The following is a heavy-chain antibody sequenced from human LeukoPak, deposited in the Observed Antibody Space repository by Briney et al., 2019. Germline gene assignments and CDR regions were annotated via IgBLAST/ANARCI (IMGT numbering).Heavy chain of an antibody. Sequence: GGSLRLSCSAAGLTFSNYSMHWVRPAPGKGLEYVSAISSNGGSTYYADSVQGRFTISRDNSKNTLYLQMSSLRVEDTAVFYCVKGIAGGPYYFDYWGQGTLVTVSS. D-gene: IGHD6-13*01. CDR2: ISSNGGST. CDR3: VKGIAGGPYYFDY. V-gene: IGHV3-64D*06. J-gene: IGHJ4*02. CDR1: GLTFSNYS.